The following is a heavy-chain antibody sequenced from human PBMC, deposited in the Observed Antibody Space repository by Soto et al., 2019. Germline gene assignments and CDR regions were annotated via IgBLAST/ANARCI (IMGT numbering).Heavy chain of an antibody. D-gene: IGHD6-19*01. CDR3: ARMLSIAVAGRGSYYYGMDV. Sequence: GESLKISCKGSGYSFTSYWIGWVRQMPGKGLEWMGIIYPGDSDTRYSPPFQGQVTISADKSISTAYLQWSSLKASDTAMYYCARMLSIAVAGRGSYYYGMDVWGQGTTVTVSS. CDR1: GYSFTSYW. CDR2: IYPGDSDT. J-gene: IGHJ6*02. V-gene: IGHV5-51*01.